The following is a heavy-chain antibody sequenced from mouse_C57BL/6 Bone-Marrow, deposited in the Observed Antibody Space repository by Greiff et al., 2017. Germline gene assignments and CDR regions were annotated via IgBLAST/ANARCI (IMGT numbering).Heavy chain of an antibody. CDR1: GYTFTNYW. Sequence: QVQLQQSGAELAKPGASVKLSCKASGYTFTNYWMHWVKQRPGKGLEWIGYINPSSGYTKYNQKFKDKATLTVDNSYSTAYLQLTSLTYEDSAVYYLAKGVYDNDGADVWGTGTTVTVSS. D-gene: IGHD2-4*01. J-gene: IGHJ1*03. CDR2: INPSSGYT. V-gene: IGHV1-7*01. CDR3: AKGVYDNDGADV.